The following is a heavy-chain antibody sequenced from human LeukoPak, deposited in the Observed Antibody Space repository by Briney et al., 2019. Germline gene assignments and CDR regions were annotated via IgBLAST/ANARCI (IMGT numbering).Heavy chain of an antibody. D-gene: IGHD1-26*01. Sequence: PGGSLRLSCAASGFTVSSNYMTWVRQTPGKGLEWVSVIYSGGSTYYADSVKGRFTISRDNSKSTLYLQMNSLRVEDTAVYYCARVGEGAAKDWGQGTLVTVSS. V-gene: IGHV3-53*01. CDR2: IYSGGST. CDR3: ARVGEGAAKD. CDR1: GFTVSSNY. J-gene: IGHJ4*02.